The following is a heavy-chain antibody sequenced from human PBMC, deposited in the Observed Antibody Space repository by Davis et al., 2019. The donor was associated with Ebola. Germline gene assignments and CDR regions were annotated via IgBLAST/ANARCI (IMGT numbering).Heavy chain of an antibody. Sequence: MPSETLSLTCAVYGGSFSGYYWSWIRQPPGKGLEWIGEINHSGSTNYNPSLKSRVTISVDTSKNQFSLKLSSVTAADTAVYYCARGFPWDIVVVVAATDWYFDLWGRGTLVTVSS. J-gene: IGHJ2*01. CDR1: GGSFSGYY. V-gene: IGHV4-34*01. D-gene: IGHD2-15*01. CDR2: INHSGST. CDR3: ARGFPWDIVVVVAATDWYFDL.